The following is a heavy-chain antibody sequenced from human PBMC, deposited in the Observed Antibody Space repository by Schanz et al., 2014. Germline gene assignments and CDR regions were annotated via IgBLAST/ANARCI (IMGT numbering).Heavy chain of an antibody. J-gene: IGHJ4*02. CDR1: GFTMRNEW. Sequence: VQLVESGGGLAQPGGSLRLSCAASGFTMRNEWMSWVRQAPGKGLEWVSITYSGGSTYYADSVKGRFTISRDNSKNTLYLLMNSLRAEDTAVYYCAKHVRSLTGNDYWGQGTLVTVSS. CDR2: TYSGGST. D-gene: IGHD3-9*01. CDR3: AKHVRSLTGNDY. V-gene: IGHV3-66*04.